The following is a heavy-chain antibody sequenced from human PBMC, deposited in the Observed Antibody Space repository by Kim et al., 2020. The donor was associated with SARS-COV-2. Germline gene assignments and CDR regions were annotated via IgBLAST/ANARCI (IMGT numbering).Heavy chain of an antibody. D-gene: IGHD6-19*01. V-gene: IGHV3-43*01. Sequence: VKGRFTISRDNSNNSLYLQMNSLRTEDTALYYCAKDIWVAGTNYYGMDVWGQGTTVTVSS. CDR3: AKDIWVAGTNYYGMDV. J-gene: IGHJ6*02.